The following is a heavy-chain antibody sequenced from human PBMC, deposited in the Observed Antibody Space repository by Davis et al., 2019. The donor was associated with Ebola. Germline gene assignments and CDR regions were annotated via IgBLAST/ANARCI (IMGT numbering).Heavy chain of an antibody. CDR2: IKQDGSEK. Sequence: GESLKISCAASGFTFSSYWMSWVRQAPRKGLEWVANIKQDGSEKYYVDSVKGRFTISRDNAKNSLYLQMNSLRAEDTAVYYCARFGSGSYIYYYGMDVWGQGTTVTVSS. D-gene: IGHD3-10*01. CDR3: ARFGSGSYIYYYGMDV. V-gene: IGHV3-7*03. J-gene: IGHJ6*02. CDR1: GFTFSSYW.